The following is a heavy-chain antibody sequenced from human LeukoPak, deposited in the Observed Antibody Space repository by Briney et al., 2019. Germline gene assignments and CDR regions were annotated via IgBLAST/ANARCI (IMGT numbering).Heavy chain of an antibody. CDR2: IYSGGST. J-gene: IGHJ6*02. CDR1: GFTVSSNY. D-gene: IGHD1-26*01. Sequence: GGSLTLSCAASGFTVSSNYMSWVRLPPGKGLEWVSVIYSGGSTYSDDSVKGRFPISRDYSKNTLYLQRNILRAEDTAVYYCATPHGWDYGMDVWGQGTTVTVSS. CDR3: ATPHGWDYGMDV. V-gene: IGHV3-53*01.